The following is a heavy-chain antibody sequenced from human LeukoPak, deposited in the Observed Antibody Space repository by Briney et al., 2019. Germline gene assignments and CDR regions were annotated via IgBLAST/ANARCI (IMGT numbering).Heavy chain of an antibody. CDR3: ARDPSITGTLNWFDP. V-gene: IGHV1-2*02. CDR1: GYTFTGYY. CDR2: INPNSGGT. Sequence: ASVRVSCKASGYTFTGYYMHWVRQAPGQGLEWMGGINPNSGGTNYAQKFQGRVTMTRDTSISTAYMELSRLRSDDTAVYYCARDPSITGTLNWFDPWGQGTLVTVSS. J-gene: IGHJ5*02. D-gene: IGHD1-20*01.